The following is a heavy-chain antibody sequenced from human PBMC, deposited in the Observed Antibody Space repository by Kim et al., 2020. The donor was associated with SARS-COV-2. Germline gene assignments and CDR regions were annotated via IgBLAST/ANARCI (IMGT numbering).Heavy chain of an antibody. CDR2: IRGSGGST. J-gene: IGHJ5*02. D-gene: IGHD3-22*01. CDR1: GFTFSSYA. V-gene: IGHV3-23*01. CDR3: AKDRVYFRSDSSGYYYIKDP. Sequence: GGSLRLSCAASGFTFSSYAMSWVRQAPGKGLEWVSAIRGSGGSTNYADSVKGRFTISRDNSKNTVYLQMNSLRAEDTAVYYCAKDRVYFRSDSSGYYYIKDPWGKGTWVTVPS.